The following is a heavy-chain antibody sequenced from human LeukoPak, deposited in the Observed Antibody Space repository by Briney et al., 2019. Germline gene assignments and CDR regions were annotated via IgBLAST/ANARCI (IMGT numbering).Heavy chain of an antibody. CDR2: IYGSRST. V-gene: IGHV4-4*07. CDR1: GASMTSFY. Sequence: PSETLSLTCTVSGASMTSFYWTWIRQPSGKGLEWIGRIYGSRSTTYNPSLKSRVTMSVDTSKNQFSLKLTSVTAADTAVYYCARDSGTTGEVKFDPWGHGILVTVSS. D-gene: IGHD3-10*01. CDR3: ARDSGTTGEVKFDP. J-gene: IGHJ5*02.